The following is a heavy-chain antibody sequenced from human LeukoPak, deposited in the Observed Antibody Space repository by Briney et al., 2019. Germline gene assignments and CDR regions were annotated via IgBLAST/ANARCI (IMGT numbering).Heavy chain of an antibody. V-gene: IGHV1-69*04. D-gene: IGHD6-19*01. J-gene: IGHJ4*02. CDR2: IIPILGIA. CDR3: ARSPPGFRPQYSSGYYFDY. CDR1: GGTFSSYA. Sequence: GASVKVSCKASGGTFSSYAISWVRQAPGQGLEWMGRIIPILGIANYAQKFQGRVTITADKSTSTAYMELRSLRSDNTAVYYCARSPPGFRPQYSSGYYFDYWGQGTLVTVSS.